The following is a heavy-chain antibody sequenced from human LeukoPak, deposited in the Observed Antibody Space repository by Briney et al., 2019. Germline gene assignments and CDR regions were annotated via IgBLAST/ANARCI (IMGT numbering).Heavy chain of an antibody. Sequence: PGGSLRLSCAASGFSFSTYWMSWVRQAPGKGLEWVANIKQDGTEKFYVDSAKGRFTVSRDNARNSLYLQMNSLRTEDTAVYYCARVAAGPSYFDYCGQGTLVTVSS. CDR3: ARVAAGPSYFDY. CDR2: IKQDGTEK. J-gene: IGHJ4*02. V-gene: IGHV3-7*05. CDR1: GFSFSTYW. D-gene: IGHD6-13*01.